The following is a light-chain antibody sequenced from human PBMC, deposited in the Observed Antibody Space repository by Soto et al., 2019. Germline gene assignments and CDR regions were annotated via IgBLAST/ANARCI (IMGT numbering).Light chain of an antibody. CDR3: QQYDNSAWT. J-gene: IGKJ1*01. CDR1: QSVSSN. Sequence: IVLTQSPGTLSLSPGERATLSCRASQSVSSNLAWYQQKPGQAPRLLIYGASSRATGIPDRFSGSGSGTDGTLTISRLETEDCAVYDCQQYDNSAWTFGQGTKVDIK. CDR2: GAS. V-gene: IGKV3-20*01.